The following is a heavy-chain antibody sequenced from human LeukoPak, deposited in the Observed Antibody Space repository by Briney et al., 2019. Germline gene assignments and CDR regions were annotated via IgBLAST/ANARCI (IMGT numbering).Heavy chain of an antibody. V-gene: IGHV3-23*01. CDR3: AKGGYCSSTSCYVGWFDP. CDR2: ISGGGGST. D-gene: IGHD2-2*01. Sequence: GGSLRLYCAASGFTFSSYHMNWVRQAPGKGREWVSDISGGGGSTYYADSVKGRFTISRDNCKNTLFLQMNSLRAEDTAVYYCAKGGYCSSTSCYVGWFDPWGQGTLVTVSS. CDR1: GFTFSSYH. J-gene: IGHJ5*02.